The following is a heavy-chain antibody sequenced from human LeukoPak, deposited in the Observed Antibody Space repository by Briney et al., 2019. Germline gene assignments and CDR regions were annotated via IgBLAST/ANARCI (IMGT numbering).Heavy chain of an antibody. CDR2: IYYSGST. J-gene: IGHJ4*02. CDR1: GGSISSGDYY. CDR3: ARLSVAGFDY. Sequence: SETLSLTCTVSGGSISSGDYYWSWIRQPPGKGLEWIGDIYYSGSTYYNPSLKSRVTISVDTSKNQFSLKLSSVTAADTAVYYCARLSVAGFDYWGQGTLVTVSS. D-gene: IGHD6-19*01. V-gene: IGHV4-30-4*08.